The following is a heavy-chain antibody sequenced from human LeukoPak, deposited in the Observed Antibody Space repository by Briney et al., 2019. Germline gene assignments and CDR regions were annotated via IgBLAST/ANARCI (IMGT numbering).Heavy chain of an antibody. CDR2: ISAYNGNT. J-gene: IGHJ4*02. V-gene: IGHV1-18*01. CDR1: GYTFTSYD. CDR3: ARLPVYYGSGSYYGY. D-gene: IGHD3-10*01. Sequence: ASVKVSCKASGYTFTSYDINWVRQATGQGLEWMGWISAYNGNTNYAQKLQGRVTMTTDTSTSTAYMELRSLRSDDTAVYYCARLPVYYGSGSYYGYWGQGTLVTVSS.